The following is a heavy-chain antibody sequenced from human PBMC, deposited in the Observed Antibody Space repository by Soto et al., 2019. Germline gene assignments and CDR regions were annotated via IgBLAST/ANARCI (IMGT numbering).Heavy chain of an antibody. CDR3: ARSNVKVPAAIRYFDY. CDR2: ISGSSSTI. J-gene: IGHJ4*02. V-gene: IGHV3-21*04. CDR1: GFTFSSYS. D-gene: IGHD2-2*02. Sequence: GGSLRLSCAASGFTFSSYSMNWVRQAPGKGLEWVSSISGSSSTIYYADSVKGRFTISRDNAKNTLYLQMNSLRAEDTAVYYCARSNVKVPAAIRYFDYWGQGTLVTVS.